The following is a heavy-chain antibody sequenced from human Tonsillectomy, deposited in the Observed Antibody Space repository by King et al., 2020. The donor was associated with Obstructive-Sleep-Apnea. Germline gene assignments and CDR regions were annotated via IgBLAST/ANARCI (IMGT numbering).Heavy chain of an antibody. V-gene: IGHV3-9*01. J-gene: IGHJ5*02. CDR3: AKDATGYSSSWPNWFYP. CDR2: ISWNSGSI. CDR1: GFTFDDYA. Sequence: VQLVESGGGLVQPGRSLRLSCAASGFTFDDYAMHWVRQAPGKGLEWVSGISWNSGSIGYADSVKGRFTISRDNAKNSLYLQMNSLSAEDTALYYCAKDATGYSSSWPNWFYPWGQGTLVTVSS. D-gene: IGHD6-13*01.